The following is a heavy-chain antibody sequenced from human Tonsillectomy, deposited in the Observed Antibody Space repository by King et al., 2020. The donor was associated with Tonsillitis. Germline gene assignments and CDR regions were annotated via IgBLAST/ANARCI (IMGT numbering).Heavy chain of an antibody. V-gene: IGHV4-38-2*01. J-gene: IGHJ4*02. CDR3: ARVTGIAVADDY. CDR1: GYSISSGYY. D-gene: IGHD6-19*01. Sequence: VQLQESGPGLVKPSETLSLTCAVSGYSISSGYYWGWIRQPPGKGLEWIGSIYHSGSTYYNPSLKSRVTISVDTSKNQFSLKLSSVTAADTAVYYCARVTGIAVADDYWGQGTLVTVSS. CDR2: IYHSGST.